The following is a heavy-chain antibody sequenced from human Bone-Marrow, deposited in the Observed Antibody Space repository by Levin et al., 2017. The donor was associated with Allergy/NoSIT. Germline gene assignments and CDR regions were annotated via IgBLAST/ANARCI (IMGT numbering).Heavy chain of an antibody. CDR3: AKGSGWPTARFDY. J-gene: IGHJ4*02. Sequence: GGSLRLSCAASGFTFSSYAMSWVRQAPGKGLEWVSAISGSGGSTDYADSVKGRFTISRDNSKNTLYMQMNSLRVEDTAVYYCAKGSGWPTARFDYWGQGTLVTVSS. CDR1: GFTFSSYA. V-gene: IGHV3-23*01. CDR2: ISGSGGST. D-gene: IGHD6-19*01.